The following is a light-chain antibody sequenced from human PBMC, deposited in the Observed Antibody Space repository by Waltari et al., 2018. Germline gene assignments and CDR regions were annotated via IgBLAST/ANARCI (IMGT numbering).Light chain of an antibody. CDR2: DAS. V-gene: IGKV3-20*01. CDR3: QHYVRLPVS. CDR1: QSVGKF. J-gene: IGKJ1*01. Sequence: EIVLTQSPGTLSLSPGERATLSCRASQSVGKFLAWYQKKPGQAPRLLIYDASSRSTGIPDRFSGSELGTDFSLTISRLGPEDFAVYYCQHYVRLPVSFGQGTKVGIK.